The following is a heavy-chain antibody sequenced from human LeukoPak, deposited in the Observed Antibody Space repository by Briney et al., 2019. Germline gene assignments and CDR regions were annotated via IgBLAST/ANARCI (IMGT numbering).Heavy chain of an antibody. Sequence: GRSLRLSCTASGFTFGDYAMSWVRQAPGEGLEWVGFIRSKVYGGTTEYAASVKGRFTISRDDSKSIAYLQMNSLKTEDTAVYYCTLPRVYYYYGMDVWGKGTTVTVSS. J-gene: IGHJ6*04. V-gene: IGHV3-49*04. CDR2: IRSKVYGGTT. CDR3: TLPRVYYYYGMDV. CDR1: GFTFGDYA.